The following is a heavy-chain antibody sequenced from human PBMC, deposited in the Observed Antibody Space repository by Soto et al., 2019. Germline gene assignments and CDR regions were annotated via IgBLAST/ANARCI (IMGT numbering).Heavy chain of an antibody. CDR3: AKDMAARQPEKYYFDY. D-gene: IGHD6-6*01. CDR1: GFTFSSYG. Sequence: HPGGSLRLSCAASGFTFSSYGMHWVRQAPGKGLEWVAVISYDGSNKYYADSVKGRFTISRDNSKNTLYLQMNSLRAEDTAAYYCAKDMAARQPEKYYFDYWGQGTLVTVSS. CDR2: ISYDGSNK. V-gene: IGHV3-30*18. J-gene: IGHJ4*02.